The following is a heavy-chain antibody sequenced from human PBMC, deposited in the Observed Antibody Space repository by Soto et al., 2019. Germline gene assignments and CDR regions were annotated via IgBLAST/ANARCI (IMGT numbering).Heavy chain of an antibody. CDR3: ARDAPYTDFPYYYHGMDV. V-gene: IGHV4-31*03. Sequence: LSITCTVSGGSISSGGYYWSWIRQLPGKGLEWIGYIYYSGSAYYNPSLKSRLTISVDTSENQFSLKLSSVTAADTAVYYCARDAPYTDFPYYYHGMDVWGQGTTVTVSS. D-gene: IGHD2-21*02. CDR1: GGSISSGGYY. J-gene: IGHJ6*02. CDR2: IYYSGSA.